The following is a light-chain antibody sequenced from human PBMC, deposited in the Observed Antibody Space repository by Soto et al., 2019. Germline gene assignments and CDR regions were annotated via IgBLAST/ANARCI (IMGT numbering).Light chain of an antibody. V-gene: IGLV1-44*01. J-gene: IGLJ2*01. Sequence: QSALTQPASVSGSPGQSITISCAGTMRDIGAYNLVSWYQQIPGKAPQLFIFRTNERPSGVPDRFSGSKSVTSASLAIGGLHSDDEADYYCAAWDDRLNAVVFGGGTKLTVL. CDR1: MRDIGAYN. CDR3: AAWDDRLNAVV. CDR2: RTN.